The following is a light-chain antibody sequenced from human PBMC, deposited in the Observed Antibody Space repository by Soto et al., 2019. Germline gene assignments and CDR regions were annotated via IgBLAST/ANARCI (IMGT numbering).Light chain of an antibody. CDR2: EGS. Sequence: QSVLTQPASVSGSLGQSITISCTGTNSDVGGYNLVSWYQQHPGKAPKLMTYEGSKRPSGVFNRFSGSKSGNTASLTISGLQAEDEADYYCCSYAGSSTWVFGGGTKLTVL. CDR3: CSYAGSSTWV. J-gene: IGLJ3*02. V-gene: IGLV2-23*01. CDR1: NSDVGGYNL.